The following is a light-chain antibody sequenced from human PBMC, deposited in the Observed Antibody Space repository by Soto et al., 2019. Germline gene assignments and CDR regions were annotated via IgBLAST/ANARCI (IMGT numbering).Light chain of an antibody. CDR3: QQYNTYSRT. CDR2: DAS. V-gene: IGKV1-5*01. CDR1: QNIKNW. J-gene: IGKJ1*01. Sequence: DIQMTQSPSTLSASVGDRVTITCRASQNIKNWLAWYQQRPGKAPKLLIYDASSLESGVPSRFSGSGSGTDFTLTISGLRRNDFATYYCQQYNTYSRTFGQGGKADI.